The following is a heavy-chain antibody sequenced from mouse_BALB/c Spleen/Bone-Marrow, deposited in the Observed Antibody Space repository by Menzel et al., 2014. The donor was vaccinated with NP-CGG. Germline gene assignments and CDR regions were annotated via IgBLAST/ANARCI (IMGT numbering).Heavy chain of an antibody. Sequence: QVQLQQSGAELVKPGTSVKLSCKASGYNFTSYWINWGKLRPGQGLEWIGDIYPGSGSTNYNEKFKSKATLTVDTSSSTAYMQLSSLASEDSALCYCARFSQLGLFAYWGQGTLVTVSA. D-gene: IGHD3-1*01. CDR2: IYPGSGST. J-gene: IGHJ3*01. CDR3: ARFSQLGLFAY. CDR1: GYNFTSYW. V-gene: IGHV1-55*01.